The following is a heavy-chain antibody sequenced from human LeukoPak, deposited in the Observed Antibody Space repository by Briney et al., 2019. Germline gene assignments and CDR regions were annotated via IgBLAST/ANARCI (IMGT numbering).Heavy chain of an antibody. CDR2: IRGSGTNT. Sequence: PGGSLRLSCAASGFTFSTYGMSWVRQAPGKGLEWFSAIRGSGTNTYYADSVKGRFTISRDNSKNTLYLQMNSLRAEDTAVYYCAKGSLNEITMVRGVIIWGQGTLVTVSS. D-gene: IGHD3-10*01. CDR1: GFTFSTYG. CDR3: AKGSLNEITMVRGVII. V-gene: IGHV3-23*01. J-gene: IGHJ4*02.